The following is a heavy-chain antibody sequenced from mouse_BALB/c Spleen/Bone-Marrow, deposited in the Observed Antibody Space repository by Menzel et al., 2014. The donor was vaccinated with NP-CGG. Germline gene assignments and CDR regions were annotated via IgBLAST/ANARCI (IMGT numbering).Heavy chain of an antibody. D-gene: IGHD1-1*01. Sequence: EVKLVESGGGLVQPGGSLILSCATSGFTFTDYYMSWVRQPPGKALEWLGFIRNKANGYTTEYSASVKGRFTISRDNSHSILYLQMNTLRAEDSATYYCARDRNYGSSWYFDVWGAGTTVTVSS. CDR2: IRNKANGYTT. V-gene: IGHV7-3*02. CDR3: ARDRNYGSSWYFDV. CDR1: GFTFTDYY. J-gene: IGHJ1*01.